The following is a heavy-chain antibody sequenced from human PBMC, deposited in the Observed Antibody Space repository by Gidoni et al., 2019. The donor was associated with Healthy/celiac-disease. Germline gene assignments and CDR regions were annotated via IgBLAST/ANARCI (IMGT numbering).Heavy chain of an antibody. CDR2: SKSKTDGGTT. Sequence: EVQLVESGGGLVKPGGSLRLSCAASVLTFSNAWMNWVRQAPGKGLEWVDRSKSKTDGGTTDYAEPVKGRFTISRDDSKNTLYLQMNSLKTEDTAVYYCTTDRGRFGEFDDWGQGTLVTVSS. CDR3: TTDRGRFGEFDD. J-gene: IGHJ4*02. V-gene: IGHV3-15*07. CDR1: VLTFSNAW. D-gene: IGHD3-10*01.